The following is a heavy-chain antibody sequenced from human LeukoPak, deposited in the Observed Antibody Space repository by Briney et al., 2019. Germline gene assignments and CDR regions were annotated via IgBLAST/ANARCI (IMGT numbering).Heavy chain of an antibody. D-gene: IGHD3-22*01. Sequence: PGGSLRLSCAVSGLTLRNYGMSWVRQAPGKGLEWVAGISGCCGSTNYADSVKGRFTISRDNPKNTLFLQMKSLRAEDTAVYFCAKRGVVIRVILVGFHKEAYYFDSWGQGALVTVSS. CDR1: GLTLRNYG. CDR3: AKRGVVIRVILVGFHKEAYYFDS. CDR2: ISGCCGST. J-gene: IGHJ4*02. V-gene: IGHV3-23*01.